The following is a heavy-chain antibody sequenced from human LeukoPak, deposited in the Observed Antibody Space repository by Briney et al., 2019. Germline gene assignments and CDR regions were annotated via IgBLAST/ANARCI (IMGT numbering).Heavy chain of an antibody. V-gene: IGHV4-59*11. Sequence: SETLSLACTVSGGSISSHYWSWIRQPPGKGLEWIGYIYYSGTTNYNPSLKSRVTISVDTSKNQFSLKLSSVTAADTAVYYCARGVYIAPGQYGYGGQEPLVTVSS. CDR2: IYYSGTT. J-gene: IGHJ4*02. CDR1: GGSISSHY. CDR3: ARGVYIAPGQYGY. D-gene: IGHD6-13*01.